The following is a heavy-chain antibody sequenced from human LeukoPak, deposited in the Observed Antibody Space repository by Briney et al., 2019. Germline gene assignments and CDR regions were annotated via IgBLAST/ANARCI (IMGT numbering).Heavy chain of an antibody. CDR2: IYYSGST. V-gene: IGHV4-59*12. CDR3: ARIIVVVVAATFDY. D-gene: IGHD2-15*01. CDR1: GGSISSYY. J-gene: IGHJ4*02. Sequence: SETLSLTCTVSGGSISSYYWSWIRQPPGKGLEWIGYIYYSGSTNYNPSLKSRVTISVDTSKNQFSLKLSSVTAADTAVYYCARIIVVVVAATFDYWGQGTLVTVSS.